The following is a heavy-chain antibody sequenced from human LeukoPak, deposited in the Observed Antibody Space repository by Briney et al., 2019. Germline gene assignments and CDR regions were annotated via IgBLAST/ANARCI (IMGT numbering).Heavy chain of an antibody. J-gene: IGHJ6*03. Sequence: GGSLRLSCAASGFTFSSYEMNWVRQAPGKGLEWVSCISSSGSTIYYADSVKGRFTISRDNAKNSLYLQMNSLRAEDTAVYYCARHGRVEQWLQWAYYYYYYMDVWGKGTTVTISS. CDR1: GFTFSSYE. CDR3: ARHGRVEQWLQWAYYYYYYMDV. CDR2: ISSSGSTI. V-gene: IGHV3-48*03. D-gene: IGHD6-19*01.